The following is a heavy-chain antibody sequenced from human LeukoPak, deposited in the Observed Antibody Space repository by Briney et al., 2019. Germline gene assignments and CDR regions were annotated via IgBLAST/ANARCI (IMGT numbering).Heavy chain of an antibody. V-gene: IGHV3-7*01. CDR3: GSMVREGEDY. J-gene: IGHJ4*02. Sequence: GVSLRLSCAASGFTFSSYWMSWVRQAPGKGLEWVANIKQDGSEKYYVDSVKGRFTISRDNAKNSLYLQMNSLRAEDTAVYYCGSMVREGEDYWGQGTLVTVSS. CDR2: IKQDGSEK. CDR1: GFTFSSYW. D-gene: IGHD3-10*01.